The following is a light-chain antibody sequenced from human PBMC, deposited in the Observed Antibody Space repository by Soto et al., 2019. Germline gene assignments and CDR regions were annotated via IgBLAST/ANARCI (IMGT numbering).Light chain of an antibody. J-gene: IGKJ1*01. V-gene: IGKV1-5*03. CDR1: QTISSW. CDR3: QHYNSYSEA. CDR2: KAS. Sequence: DIQMTQSPSTLSGSVGDRVTITCRASQTISSWLAWYQQKPGKAPKLLIYKASTLKSGVPSRFSGSGSGTDFTLTISSLQPDDFATYSCQHYNSYSEAFGQGTKVELK.